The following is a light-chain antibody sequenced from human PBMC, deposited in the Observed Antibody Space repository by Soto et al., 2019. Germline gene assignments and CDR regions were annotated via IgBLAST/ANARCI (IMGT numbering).Light chain of an antibody. V-gene: IGKV3D-20*02. CDR1: QSVSNNY. CDR3: QPRGNWPPSIT. Sequence: EIGLTQSPGSLSLSPGERATLSCRASQSVSNNYLAWYQQKPGQAPRLLIYGASNRATGIPDRFSGSGSGTDFTLTISSLEPEDFAVYYCQPRGNWPPSITFGQGTRLEIK. CDR2: GAS. J-gene: IGKJ5*01.